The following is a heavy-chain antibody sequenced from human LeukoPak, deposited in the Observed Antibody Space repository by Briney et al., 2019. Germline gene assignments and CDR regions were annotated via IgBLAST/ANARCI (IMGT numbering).Heavy chain of an antibody. J-gene: IGHJ4*02. V-gene: IGHV1-2*02. D-gene: IGHD2-21*01. Sequence: ASVKVSCKASGYTFTGYYMHWVRQAPGQGLEWMGWINPNSGGTNYAQKFAGRVTMTRDTSISTVFMELRRLRSDDTAVYYCASPNYGDFYFDYWGKEPRV. CDR1: GYTFTGYY. CDR2: INPNSGGT. CDR3: ASPNYGDFYFDY.